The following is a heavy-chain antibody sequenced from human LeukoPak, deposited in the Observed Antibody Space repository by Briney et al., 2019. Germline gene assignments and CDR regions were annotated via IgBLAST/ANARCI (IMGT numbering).Heavy chain of an antibody. CDR3: ATRAWGGYSS. D-gene: IGHD5-18*01. J-gene: IGHJ5*02. CDR2: IYYSGST. V-gene: IGHV4-59*08. CDR1: GGSVSSYY. Sequence: PSETLSLTCSVSGGSVSSYYWSWIRQPPGKGLEWIGYIYYSGSTNYNPSLKSRVTISVDTSKNQFSLKLSSVTAADTAVYYCATRAWGGYSSWGQGTLVTVSS.